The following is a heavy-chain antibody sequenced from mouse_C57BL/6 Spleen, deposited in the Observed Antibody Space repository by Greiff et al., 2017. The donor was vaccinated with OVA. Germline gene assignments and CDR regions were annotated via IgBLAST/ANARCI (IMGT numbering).Heavy chain of an antibody. CDR3: ARDEGYYTFAY. D-gene: IGHD2-3*01. CDR2: INYDGSST. Sequence: EVKLMESEGGLVQPGSSMKLSCTASGFTFSDYYMAWVRQVPEKGLEWVANINYDGSSTYYLDSLKSRFIISRDNAKNILYLQMSSLKSEDTATYYCARDEGYYTFAYWGQGTLVTVSA. V-gene: IGHV5-16*01. CDR1: GFTFSDYY. J-gene: IGHJ3*01.